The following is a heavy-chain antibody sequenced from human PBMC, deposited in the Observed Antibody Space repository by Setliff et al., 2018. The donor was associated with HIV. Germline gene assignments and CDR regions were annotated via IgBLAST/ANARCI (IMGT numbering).Heavy chain of an antibody. J-gene: IGHJ4*02. CDR2: VYYSGTT. CDR3: ARLSPQYSGYDSGAFGY. V-gene: IGHV4-59*08. D-gene: IGHD5-12*01. CDR1: GDSISSYY. Sequence: SETLSLTCTVSGDSISSYYWSWIRQPPGKGLEWIGYVYYSGTTSYNPSLKSRVTISVDTSKNQFSLKLSSVTAADTAVYYCARLSPQYSGYDSGAFGYWGQGTLVTVSS.